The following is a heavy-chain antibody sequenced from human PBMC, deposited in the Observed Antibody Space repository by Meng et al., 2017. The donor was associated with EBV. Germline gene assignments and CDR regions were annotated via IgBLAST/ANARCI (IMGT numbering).Heavy chain of an antibody. Sequence: GRVGGAGGGGRKAGASGKVSGKASGYTFTGYYRHWGRQAPGQGLEWMGRINPNSGGTNYAQKFQGRVTMTRDTSISTAYMELSRLRSDDTAVYYCARVGIAVAGTGDYWGQGTLVTVSS. V-gene: IGHV1-2*06. CDR2: INPNSGGT. CDR1: GYTFTGYY. D-gene: IGHD6-19*01. J-gene: IGHJ4*02. CDR3: ARVGIAVAGTGDY.